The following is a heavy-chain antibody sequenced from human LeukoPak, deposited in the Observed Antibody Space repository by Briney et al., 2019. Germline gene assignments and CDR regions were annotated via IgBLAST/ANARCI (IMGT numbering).Heavy chain of an antibody. CDR1: GGSFSGYS. CDR2: INPSGTA. D-gene: IGHD3-22*01. V-gene: IGHV4-34*01. J-gene: IGHJ6*03. CDR3: ARGRQEITMIVVVMSAASYYLDV. Sequence: PSETLSLTCAVHGGSFSGYSWNWIRRPPGKGLEWIGEINPSGTANYNPSLKSRVTLSVDTSKNQFSLKLSSVTAADTAVYYCARGRQEITMIVVVMSAASYYLDVWGKGTTVTVS.